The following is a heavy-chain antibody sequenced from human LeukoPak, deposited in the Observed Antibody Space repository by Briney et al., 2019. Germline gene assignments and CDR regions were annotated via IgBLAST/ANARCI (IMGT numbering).Heavy chain of an antibody. Sequence: KSSETLSLTCTVSGYSISSGYYWGWIRQPPGKGLEWIGSIYHSGSTYYNPSLKSRVTISVDTSKNQFSLRLTSVTAADTAVYYCARNRVVGAPNFDYWGQGTLVTVFS. V-gene: IGHV4-38-2*02. CDR1: GYSISSGYY. CDR3: ARNRVVGAPNFDY. CDR2: IYHSGST. J-gene: IGHJ4*02. D-gene: IGHD1-26*01.